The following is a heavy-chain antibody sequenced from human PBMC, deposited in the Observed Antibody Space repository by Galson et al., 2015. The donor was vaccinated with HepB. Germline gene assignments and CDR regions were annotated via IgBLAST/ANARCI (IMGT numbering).Heavy chain of an antibody. CDR1: GFTFSGHA. V-gene: IGHV3-23*01. D-gene: IGHD5-24*01. CDR3: AKAVVLQITPLRTFDH. Sequence: SLRLSCAASGFTFSGHAMTWVRHTPGKGLEWVSGISGSGGSTHHSDSVKGRFTISRDNSKNTLYLQMNSLRVEDTAIYYCAKAVVLQITPLRTFDHWGQGTPVTVSS. J-gene: IGHJ4*02. CDR2: ISGSGGST.